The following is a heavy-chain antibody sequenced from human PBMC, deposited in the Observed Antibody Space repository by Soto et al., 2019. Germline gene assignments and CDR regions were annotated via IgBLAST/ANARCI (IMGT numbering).Heavy chain of an antibody. CDR2: VYYSGST. D-gene: IGHD3-3*01. J-gene: IGHJ4*02. Sequence: SETLSLTCTVSGGSVSSGSHYWSWILEPPGKRLEWVGYVYYSGSTNYNPSLQSRVTISVDTSKNQFSLKMNSVTAADTAVYYCARGHDFWSGFSYFDYWGQGTLVTVSS. V-gene: IGHV4-61*01. CDR1: GGSVSSGSHY. CDR3: ARGHDFWSGFSYFDY.